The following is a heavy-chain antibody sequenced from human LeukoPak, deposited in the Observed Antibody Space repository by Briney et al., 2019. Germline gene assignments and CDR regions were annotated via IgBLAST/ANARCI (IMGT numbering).Heavy chain of an antibody. V-gene: IGHV4-61*02. CDR2: IYTSGST. CDR1: GGSISSGSYY. J-gene: IGHJ3*02. CDR3: ARGTYCGGDCYSDAFDI. D-gene: IGHD2-21*02. Sequence: SETLSLTCTVSGGSISSGSYYWSWIRQPAGKGLEWIGRIYTSGSTNYNPSLKSRVTISVDTSKNQFSLKLSSVTAADTAVYYCARGTYCGGDCYSDAFDIWGQGTMVTVSS.